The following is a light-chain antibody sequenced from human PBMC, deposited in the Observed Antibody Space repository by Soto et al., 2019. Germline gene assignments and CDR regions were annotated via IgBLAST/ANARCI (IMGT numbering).Light chain of an antibody. J-gene: IGKJ1*01. V-gene: IGKV3-11*01. CDR1: QGISSF. Sequence: EIVLTQSPATLSLSPGEKATLSCRASQGISSFLVWYQQKSGQAPRLLIYDASKSATGIPTRFSGSGSGTDFTLTISSLEPEDFAVYYCQQRASWPGTFGQGTKVEI. CDR3: QQRASWPGT. CDR2: DAS.